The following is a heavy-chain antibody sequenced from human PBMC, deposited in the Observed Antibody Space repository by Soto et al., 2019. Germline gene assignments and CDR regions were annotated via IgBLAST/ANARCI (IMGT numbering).Heavy chain of an antibody. J-gene: IGHJ4*01. CDR1: GFTVSSKY. V-gene: IGHV3-15*01. CDR2: IKSKVDGGTT. CDR3: TTDSDFSTRLVRFDY. D-gene: IGHD3-3*01. Sequence: GGSLRLSCAASGFTVSSKYMSWVRQAPGKGLEWVGRIKSKVDGGTTDFAAPVKGRFAISRDDSRSMMYMQMNSLKIEDTAVYYCTTDSDFSTRLVRFDYWGRGTLVTVSS.